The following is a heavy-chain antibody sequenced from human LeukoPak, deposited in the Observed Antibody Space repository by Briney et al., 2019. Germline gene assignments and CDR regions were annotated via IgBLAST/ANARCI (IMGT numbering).Heavy chain of an antibody. Sequence: ASVKVSCKASGYTFTSYDINWVRQATGQGLEWMGWMNPNSGNTGYAQKFQGRVTMTRNTSISTAYMELSRLRSDDTAVYYCARQGDGYNEDAFDIWGQGTMVTVSS. D-gene: IGHD5-24*01. CDR2: MNPNSGNT. J-gene: IGHJ3*02. V-gene: IGHV1-8*01. CDR1: GYTFTSYD. CDR3: ARQGDGYNEDAFDI.